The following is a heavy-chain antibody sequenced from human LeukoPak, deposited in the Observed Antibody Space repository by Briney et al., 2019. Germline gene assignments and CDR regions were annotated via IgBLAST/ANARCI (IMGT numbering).Heavy chain of an antibody. V-gene: IGHV3-7*01. CDR2: INQGGSDK. J-gene: IGHJ4*02. CDR3: TRDRSRAECD. D-gene: IGHD1-14*01. CDR1: GFTFSGHW. Sequence: PGGSLRLSCAASGFTFSGHWMSWVRQAPGKGLEWVANINQGGSDKYYVDSVKGRFTISRDNANNLLYLQMNSLRGEDTAVYYCTRDRSRAECDWGQGTLVTVSS.